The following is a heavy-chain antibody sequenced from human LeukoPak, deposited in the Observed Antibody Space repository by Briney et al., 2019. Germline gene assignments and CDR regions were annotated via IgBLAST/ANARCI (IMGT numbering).Heavy chain of an antibody. J-gene: IGHJ4*02. CDR3: ARGSYFDY. V-gene: IGHV3-53*01. Sequence: PGGSLRRYCAASGFTGSSSYMTWVRQAPGKGLEWVSVIRSGGSTVYADSVKGRFTISRDNSKNTLYLQLNSLRAEDTAVYYCARGSYFDYWGQGTLVTVSS. CDR1: GFTGSSSY. CDR2: IRSGGST.